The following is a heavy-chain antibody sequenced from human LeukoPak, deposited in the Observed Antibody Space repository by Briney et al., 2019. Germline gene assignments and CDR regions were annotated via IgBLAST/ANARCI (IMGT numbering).Heavy chain of an antibody. CDR2: ISAYNGNT. J-gene: IGHJ4*02. D-gene: IGHD6-13*01. CDR3: ARDQCISCGWSTGIDG. CDR1: GYPLTISA. Sequence: GASVTVTLTSSGYPLTISAFRCVRQAPGQGLEWMGWISAYNGNTNYAQKLQGRVTMTTDTSTSTAYMELRSLRSDDTAVYYCARDQCISCGWSTGIDGSGQGTLVTVSS. V-gene: IGHV1-18*01.